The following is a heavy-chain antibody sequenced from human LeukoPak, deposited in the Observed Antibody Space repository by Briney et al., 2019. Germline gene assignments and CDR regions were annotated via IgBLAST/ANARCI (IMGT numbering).Heavy chain of an antibody. D-gene: IGHD2-15*01. J-gene: IGHJ5*02. CDR3: ARRGYCSGGSCYWFDP. Sequence: GESLQISFKGSGYSFTSYWIGWVRQMPGKGLEWMGIIYPGDSDTRYSPSFQGQVTISADKSISTAYLQWSSLKASDTAMYYCARRGYCSGGSCYWFDPWGQGTLVTVSS. CDR1: GYSFTSYW. V-gene: IGHV5-51*01. CDR2: IYPGDSDT.